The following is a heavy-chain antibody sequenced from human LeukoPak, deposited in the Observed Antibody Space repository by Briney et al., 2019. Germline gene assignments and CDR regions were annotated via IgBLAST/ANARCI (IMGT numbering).Heavy chain of an antibody. V-gene: IGHV4-59*02. CDR1: GASVTDYY. CDR3: TSGHWGLKS. CDR2: FLHSGNS. Sequence: KASETLSLTCTVAGASVTDYYGTWIRQSPGKGLEGIGYFLHSGNSASNPSFRIRVTSSLDTSKNQFSLNRIFGPAAVPPVHYFTSGHWGLKSWSQGILVIASS. J-gene: IGHJ5*02. D-gene: IGHD7-27*01.